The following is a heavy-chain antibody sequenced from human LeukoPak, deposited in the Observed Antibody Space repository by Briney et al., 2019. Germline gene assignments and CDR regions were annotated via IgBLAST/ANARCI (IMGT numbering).Heavy chain of an antibody. J-gene: IGHJ4*02. V-gene: IGHV3-23*01. Sequence: GGCLRLAWAAAGFPVSSYGMGSVRQARGEGRGLLSVGSGRRGSTYYADSVKGPFTTSRDNSKSTLYLQMNSLRAEDTAVYYCAQSDYSDRSGHPRSLAYWGQGTLVTVSS. CDR2: GSGRRGST. D-gene: IGHD3-22*01. CDR3: AQSDYSDRSGHPRSLAY. CDR1: GFPVSSYG.